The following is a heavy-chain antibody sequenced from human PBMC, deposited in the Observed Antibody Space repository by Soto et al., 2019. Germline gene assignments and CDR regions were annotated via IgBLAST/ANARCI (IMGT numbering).Heavy chain of an antibody. CDR2: IYYSGSI. D-gene: IGHD2-2*01. CDR3: ARDSSPIA. CDR1: GDSISSLY. Sequence: SETLSLTCTVSGDSISSLYWSWIRQPPGKGLEWIGYIYYSGSINYNPSLKSRVTISVDTSKNQFSLKLSSVTAADTAVYYCARDSSPIAWGQGTLVTVSS. V-gene: IGHV4-59*01. J-gene: IGHJ4*02.